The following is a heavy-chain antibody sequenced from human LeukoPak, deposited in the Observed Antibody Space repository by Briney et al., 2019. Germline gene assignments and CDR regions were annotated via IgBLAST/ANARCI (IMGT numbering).Heavy chain of an antibody. Sequence: SETLSLTCTVSGGSISSYFWSWIRQPTGKGLEWIGYVYYSGSTNYNPSLKSRVTISVDTSKKQFSLKLSSATAADTAVYYCARVLDLSKRGLDAFDIWGQGTMVTVSS. CDR2: VYYSGST. J-gene: IGHJ3*02. CDR3: ARVLDLSKRGLDAFDI. CDR1: GGSISSYF. V-gene: IGHV4-59*01. D-gene: IGHD3-16*01.